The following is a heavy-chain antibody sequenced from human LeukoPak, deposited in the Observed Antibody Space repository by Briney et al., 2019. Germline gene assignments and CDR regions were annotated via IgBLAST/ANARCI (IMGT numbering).Heavy chain of an antibody. CDR1: GYTFTSYG. Sequence: ASVKVSCKASGYTFTSYGISWVRQAPGQGLEWMGWISVYNGNTNYAQKLQGRVTMTRNTSISTAYMELSSLRSEDTAVYYCARDYGDPFDYWGQGTLVTVSS. CDR3: ARDYGDPFDY. CDR2: ISVYNGNT. V-gene: IGHV1-18*01. J-gene: IGHJ4*02. D-gene: IGHD4-17*01.